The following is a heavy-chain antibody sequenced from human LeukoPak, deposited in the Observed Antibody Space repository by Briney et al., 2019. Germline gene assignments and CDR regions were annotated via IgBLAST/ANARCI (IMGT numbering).Heavy chain of an antibody. CDR1: GGSISSGGYY. V-gene: IGHV4-61*08. Sequence: PSETLSLTCTVSGGSISSGGYYWSWIRQHPGKGLEWIGYIYYSGSTNYNPSLKSRVTISVDTSKNQFSLKLSSVTAADTAVYYCAGNWSPYGSGSYSIDYWGQGTLVTVSS. CDR2: IYYSGST. CDR3: AGNWSPYGSGSYSIDY. J-gene: IGHJ4*02. D-gene: IGHD3-10*01.